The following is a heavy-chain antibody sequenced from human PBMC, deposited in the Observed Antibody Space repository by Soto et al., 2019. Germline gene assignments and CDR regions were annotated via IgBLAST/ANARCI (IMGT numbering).Heavy chain of an antibody. J-gene: IGHJ4*02. D-gene: IGHD6-19*01. Sequence: GGSLRLSCAASGSTFSSYSMNWVRQAPGKGLEWVSYISSSSSTIYYADSVKGRFTISRDNAKKSLYLQMNSLRAEDTAVYYWARVLAVAGPLSYFDYWGQGTLVTVSS. CDR3: ARVLAVAGPLSYFDY. V-gene: IGHV3-48*01. CDR2: ISSSSSTI. CDR1: GSTFSSYS.